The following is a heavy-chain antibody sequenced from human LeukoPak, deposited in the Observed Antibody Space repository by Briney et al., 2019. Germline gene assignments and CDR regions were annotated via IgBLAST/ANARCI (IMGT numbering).Heavy chain of an antibody. D-gene: IGHD6-19*01. Sequence: SETLSLTCTVSGGSLSSYYWSWIRQPPGKGLEWIGYIYYSGSTNYNPSLKSRVTISVDTSKNQFSLKLSSVTAADTAVYYCARDAVAVAGTKGYGMDVWGQGTTVTVSS. CDR3: ARDAVAVAGTKGYGMDV. J-gene: IGHJ6*02. V-gene: IGHV4-59*01. CDR2: IYYSGST. CDR1: GGSLSSYY.